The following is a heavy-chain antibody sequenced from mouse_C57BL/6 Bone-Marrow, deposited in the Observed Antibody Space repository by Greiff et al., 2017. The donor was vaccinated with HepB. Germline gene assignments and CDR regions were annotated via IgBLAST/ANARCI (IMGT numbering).Heavy chain of an antibody. CDR2: IDPANGNT. CDR3: VIYYYGSIWFAY. J-gene: IGHJ3*01. D-gene: IGHD1-1*01. Sequence: EVQLQESVAELVRPGASVKLSCTASGFNIKNTYMHWVKQRPEQGLEWIGRIDPANGNTKYAPKFQGKATITADTSSNTAYLQLSSLTSEDTAIYYCVIYYYGSIWFAYWGQGTLVTVSA. CDR1: GFNIKNTY. V-gene: IGHV14-3*01.